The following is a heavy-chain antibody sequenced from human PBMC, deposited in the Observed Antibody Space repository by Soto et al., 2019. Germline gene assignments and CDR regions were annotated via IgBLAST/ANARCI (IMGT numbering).Heavy chain of an antibody. V-gene: IGHV4-39*01. CDR2: IYYSGST. Sequence: SETLSLTCTVSGGSISNSSYYWGWIRQPPGKGLEWIGSIYYSGSTYYNPSLKSRITISPDTPNNQLSLQLNSVTPDDTAVYYCVRLIGNSWLDSWGQGTLVTVSS. J-gene: IGHJ5*01. CDR3: VRLIGNSWLDS. CDR1: GGSISNSSYY.